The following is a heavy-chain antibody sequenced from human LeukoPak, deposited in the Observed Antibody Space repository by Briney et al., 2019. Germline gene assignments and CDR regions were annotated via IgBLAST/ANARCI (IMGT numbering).Heavy chain of an antibody. CDR2: VRNDGSDT. Sequence: GGSLRLSCTTSGLTFTSHGFHWLRQVVGKRLEWVAFVRNDGSDTYHANSVKGRFSISRDDSKNTLYLQMNSLRPEDTAIYYCARDRGKDYFDSWGQGTQDTVSS. D-gene: IGHD4-23*01. V-gene: IGHV3-30*02. CDR1: GLTFTSHG. CDR3: ARDRGKDYFDS. J-gene: IGHJ4*02.